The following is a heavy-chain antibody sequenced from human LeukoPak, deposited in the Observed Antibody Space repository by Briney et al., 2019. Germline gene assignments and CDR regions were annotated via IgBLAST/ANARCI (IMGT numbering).Heavy chain of an antibody. D-gene: IGHD6-19*01. CDR2: IYSDGTI. Sequence: GESLRLSCAASGFTVSSNYMSWVRQVPGKGLEWVSVIYSDGTISYADSVKGRFTISRDNAKNTLYLHMNSLRAEDTAVYYCARATRIYSSGWYYSFDYWGQGTLVTVSS. J-gene: IGHJ4*02. CDR3: ARATRIYSSGWYYSFDY. CDR1: GFTVSSNY. V-gene: IGHV3-66*01.